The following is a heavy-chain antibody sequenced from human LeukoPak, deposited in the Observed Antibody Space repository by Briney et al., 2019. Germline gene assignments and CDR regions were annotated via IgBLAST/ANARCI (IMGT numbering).Heavy chain of an antibody. CDR1: GYTLTSYG. J-gene: IGHJ4*02. V-gene: IGHV1-18*01. Sequence: ASVKVSCKASGYTLTSYGITWVRQAPGQGLEWMGWISADNDSTNYAQKLQGRVTMTTDTSTSTAYMELRSLRSDDTAVYYCARGFGGGYDILTGYPFDYWGQGTLVTVSS. CDR3: ARGFGGGYDILTGYPFDY. D-gene: IGHD3-9*01. CDR2: ISADNDST.